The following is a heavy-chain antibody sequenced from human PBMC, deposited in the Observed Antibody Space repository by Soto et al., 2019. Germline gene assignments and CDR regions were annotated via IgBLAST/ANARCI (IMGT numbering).Heavy chain of an antibody. Sequence: NPSETLSLTCTVSGGSISSYHWSWIRQPAGKGLEWIGRIYASGSTKYNPSLKSRVSLSIDTSKNQFFLKLSSVTAADSAVYFCARESGDNWDYEASWGQGTPVTAPQ. D-gene: IGHD1-7*01. J-gene: IGHJ4*02. V-gene: IGHV4-4*07. CDR3: ARESGDNWDYEAS. CDR2: IYASGST. CDR1: GGSISSYH.